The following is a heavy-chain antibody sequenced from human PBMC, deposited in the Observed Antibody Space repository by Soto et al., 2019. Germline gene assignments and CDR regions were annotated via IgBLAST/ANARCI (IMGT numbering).Heavy chain of an antibody. Sequence: QVQLVQSGAEVKKPGSSVKVSCKASGGTFSSYTISCVRQAPGQGLEWMGRIIPILGIANYAQKFQGRVTITADKSTSTAYMELSSLRSEDTAVYYCAREGVSGEQLERPGGWFDPWGQGTLVTVSS. V-gene: IGHV1-69*08. CDR1: GGTFSSYT. J-gene: IGHJ5*02. D-gene: IGHD1-1*01. CDR3: AREGVSGEQLERPGGWFDP. CDR2: IIPILGIA.